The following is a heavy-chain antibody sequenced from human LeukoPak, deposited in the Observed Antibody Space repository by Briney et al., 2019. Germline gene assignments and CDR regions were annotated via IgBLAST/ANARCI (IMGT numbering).Heavy chain of an antibody. CDR2: ISAYNGDT. J-gene: IGHJ4*02. V-gene: IGHV1-18*04. D-gene: IGHD3-16*01. CDR1: GYTFTSYG. CDR3: VRATAGDVDY. Sequence: ASVTVSCKASGYTFTSYGISWVRQAPGQGLEWMGWISAYNGDTNYAQKLQGRVTMTTDTSTTTVYMELRSLRSDDTAMYFCVRATAGDVDYWGQGTLVTVSS.